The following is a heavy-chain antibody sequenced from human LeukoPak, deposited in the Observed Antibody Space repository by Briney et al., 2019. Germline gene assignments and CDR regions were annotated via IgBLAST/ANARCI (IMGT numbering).Heavy chain of an antibody. CDR2: ISASGSNT. V-gene: IGHV3-23*01. D-gene: IGHD1-7*01. CDR3: VRFVTGTKGGGTDAFDI. Sequence: GGSLRLSCAASGFTFCTYAMTWVRQAPGKGLEWVSTISASGSNTYYADSVKGRFTISRDNAKNSLYLQMNSLRGEDTAVYYCVRFVTGTKGGGTDAFDIWGQGTMVTVSS. CDR1: GFTFCTYA. J-gene: IGHJ3*02.